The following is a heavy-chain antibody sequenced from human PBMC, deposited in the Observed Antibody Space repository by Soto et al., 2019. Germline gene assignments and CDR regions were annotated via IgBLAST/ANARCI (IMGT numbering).Heavy chain of an antibody. Sequence: GASVKVSCKASGYTFTSYDINWVRQATGQGLEWMGWMNPNSGNTGYAQKFQGRVTMTRNTSISTAYMELSSLRSEDTAVYYCARGRGYCSGGSCLDAFDSWGQGTMVTVSS. CDR3: ARGRGYCSGGSCLDAFDS. CDR2: MNPNSGNT. J-gene: IGHJ3*02. CDR1: GYTFTSYD. D-gene: IGHD2-15*01. V-gene: IGHV1-8*01.